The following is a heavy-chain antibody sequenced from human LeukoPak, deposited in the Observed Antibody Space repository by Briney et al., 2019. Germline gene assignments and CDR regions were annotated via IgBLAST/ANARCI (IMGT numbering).Heavy chain of an antibody. CDR1: GYTLTELS. CDR3: ARGAGTRYYYYYYYMDV. Sequence: GASVKVSCKVSGYTLTELSMHWVRQAPGQGLEWMGWINPNSGGTNYAQKFQGRVTMTRDTSISTAYMELSRLRSDDTAVYYCARGAGTRYYYYYYYMDVWGKGTTVTVSS. D-gene: IGHD6-19*01. CDR2: INPNSGGT. V-gene: IGHV1-2*02. J-gene: IGHJ6*03.